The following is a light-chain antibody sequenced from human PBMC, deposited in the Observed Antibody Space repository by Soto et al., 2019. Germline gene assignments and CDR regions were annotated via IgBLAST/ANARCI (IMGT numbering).Light chain of an antibody. CDR1: QSVSSIY. CDR3: QQYGSSPWT. CDR2: GAS. J-gene: IGKJ1*01. V-gene: IGKV3-20*01. Sequence: EVVVTQSPATLSVSPGERATLSCRASQSVSSIYLAWYQQKPGQAPRLLIYGASSRATGIPDRFSGSGSGTDFTLTISRLEPEDFAVYYCQQYGSSPWTFGQGTKVDI.